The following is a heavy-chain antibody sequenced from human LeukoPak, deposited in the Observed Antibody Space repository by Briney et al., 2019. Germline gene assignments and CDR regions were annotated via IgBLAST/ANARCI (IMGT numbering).Heavy chain of an antibody. CDR3: ARGEGPDYYGSGSYYNY. V-gene: IGHV3-21*01. Sequence: PGGSLRLSCAASGFTFSSYNMNWVRQAPGKGLEWVSSISSRSNYIYLADSLKGRFTISRDNAKNSLYLQMNSLRDEDTAVYYCARGEGPDYYGSGSYYNYWGQGTLVTVSS. D-gene: IGHD3-10*01. CDR2: ISSRSNYI. J-gene: IGHJ4*02. CDR1: GFTFSSYN.